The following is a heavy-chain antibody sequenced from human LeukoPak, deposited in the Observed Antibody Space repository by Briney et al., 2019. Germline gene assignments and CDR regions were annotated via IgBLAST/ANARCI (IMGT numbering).Heavy chain of an antibody. V-gene: IGHV4-34*01. CDR2: INHSGST. J-gene: IGHJ4*02. D-gene: IGHD6-19*01. CDR1: GGSISSYY. Sequence: PSETLSLTCTVSGGSISSYYWSWIRQPPGKGLEWIGEINHSGSTNYNPSLKSRVTISVDTSKNQFSLKLSSVTAADTAVYYCARGGRIAVAGKKIDYWGQGTLVTVSS. CDR3: ARGGRIAVAGKKIDY.